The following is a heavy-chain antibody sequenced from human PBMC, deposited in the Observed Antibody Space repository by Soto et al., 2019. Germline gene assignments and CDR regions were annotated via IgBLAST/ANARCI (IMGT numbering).Heavy chain of an antibody. D-gene: IGHD2-2*01. CDR3: AREGARVVPAAISALGDY. J-gene: IGHJ4*02. V-gene: IGHV1-3*01. CDR2: INAGNGNT. Sequence: GASVKVSCKASGYTFTSYGISWVRQAPGQRLEWMGWINAGNGNTKYSQKFQGRVTITRDTSASTAYMELSSLRSEDTAVYYCAREGARVVPAAISALGDYWGQGTLVTVSS. CDR1: GYTFTSYG.